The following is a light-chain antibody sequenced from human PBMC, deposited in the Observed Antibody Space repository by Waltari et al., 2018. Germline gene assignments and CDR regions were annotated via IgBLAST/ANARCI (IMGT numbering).Light chain of an antibody. Sequence: DIVMTQSPDSLAVSLGERAIITCQSSPRLLSNFNNKNYLSWYQQKPGQPPKLLIYRASTRQSGVPDRFSGSGSETNFTLTISSLQPEDVAAYYCHQCYSTPLSFGGGTKVEI. CDR3: HQCYSTPLS. V-gene: IGKV4-1*01. J-gene: IGKJ4*01. CDR1: PRLLSNFNNKNY. CDR2: RAS.